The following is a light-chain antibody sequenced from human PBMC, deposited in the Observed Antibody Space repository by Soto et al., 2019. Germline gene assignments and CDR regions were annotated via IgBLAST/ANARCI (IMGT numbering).Light chain of an antibody. V-gene: IGKV1-6*01. CDR1: QGIRND. Sequence: AIQMTQSPSSLSASVGDRVTITCRASQGIRNDLGWYQQKPGKAPKLLIYAASILQSGVPSRFSGRGSGTDFTLTISSLQPEDFAAYYCLQDYTYPWTFGQGTKVEIK. CDR2: AAS. J-gene: IGKJ1*01. CDR3: LQDYTYPWT.